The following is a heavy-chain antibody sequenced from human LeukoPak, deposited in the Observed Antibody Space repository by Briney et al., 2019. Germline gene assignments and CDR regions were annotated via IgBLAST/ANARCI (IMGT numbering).Heavy chain of an antibody. CDR1: GGTFSSYA. V-gene: IGHV1-69*13. Sequence: SGKVSCKASGGTFSSYAISWVRQAPGQRLEWMGGIIPIFGTANYAQKFQGRVTITADESTSTAYMELSSLRSEDTAVYYCAGVSTIVAATISDYWGQGTLVTVSS. J-gene: IGHJ4*02. CDR3: AGVSTIVAATISDY. CDR2: IIPIFGTA. D-gene: IGHD1-26*01.